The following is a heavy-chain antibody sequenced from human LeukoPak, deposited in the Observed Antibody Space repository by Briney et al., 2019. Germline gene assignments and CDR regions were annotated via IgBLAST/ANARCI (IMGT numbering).Heavy chain of an antibody. J-gene: IGHJ4*02. CDR1: GFTFDDYA. Sequence: PGGSLRLSCAASGFTFDDYAMHWVRHTPGKGLEWVSGISWNSGSIGYADSVKGRFTISRDNSKNTLYLQMGSLRAEDMAVYYCARSVAVASYYFDYWGQGTLVTVSS. D-gene: IGHD6-19*01. CDR3: ARSVAVASYYFDY. CDR2: ISWNSGSI. V-gene: IGHV3-9*03.